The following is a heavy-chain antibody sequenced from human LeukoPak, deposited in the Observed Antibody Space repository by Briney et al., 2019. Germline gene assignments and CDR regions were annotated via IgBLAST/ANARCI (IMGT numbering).Heavy chain of an antibody. CDR1: GGSFSGYY. J-gene: IGHJ4*02. Sequence: SETLSLTYAVYGGSFSGYYWSWIRQPPGKGLEWIGEINHSGSTNYNPSLKSRVTISVDTSKNQFSLKLSSVTAADTAVYYCAIYVDTAMVGSSDYWGQGTLVTVSS. CDR3: AIYVDTAMVGSSDY. V-gene: IGHV4-34*01. D-gene: IGHD5-18*01. CDR2: INHSGST.